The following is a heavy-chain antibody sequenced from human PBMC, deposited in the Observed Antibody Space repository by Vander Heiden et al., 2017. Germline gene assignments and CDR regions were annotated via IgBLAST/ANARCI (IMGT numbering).Heavy chain of an antibody. Sequence: QVQLVQSGAEVKKPGASVKVSCTASGYTFTSYGISWVRQAPGQGLEWMGWISAYNGNTNYAQKLQGRVTMTTDTSTSTAYMELRSLRSDDTAVYYCAREDIVVVVAAVDYYYGMDVWGQGTTVTVSS. V-gene: IGHV1-18*01. J-gene: IGHJ6*02. CDR2: ISAYNGNT. CDR3: AREDIVVVVAAVDYYYGMDV. D-gene: IGHD2-15*01. CDR1: GYTFTSYG.